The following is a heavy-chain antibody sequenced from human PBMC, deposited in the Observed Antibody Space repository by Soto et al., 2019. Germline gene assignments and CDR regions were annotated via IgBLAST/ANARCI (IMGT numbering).Heavy chain of an antibody. Sequence: LSLTCTVSGGSISSYYWSWIRQPPGKGLEWIGYIYYSGSTNYNPSLKSRVTISVDTSKNQFSLKLSSVTAADTAVYYCERGGGWNYKTGYYYYGMDLWGQGTTVTVAS. CDR3: ERGGGWNYKTGYYYYGMDL. D-gene: IGHD1-7*01. V-gene: IGHV4-59*01. J-gene: IGHJ6*02. CDR2: IYYSGST. CDR1: GGSISSYY.